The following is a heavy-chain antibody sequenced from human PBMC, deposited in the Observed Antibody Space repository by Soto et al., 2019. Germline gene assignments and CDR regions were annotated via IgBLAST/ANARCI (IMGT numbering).Heavy chain of an antibody. CDR1: GGSISSSSYY. Sequence: SETLSLTCTVSGGSISSSSYYWGWIRQPPGKGLEWIGSIYYSGSTYYNPSLKSRVTISVDTSKNQFSLKLSSVTAADTAVYYCARGERITMVRGAWNGMDVWGQGTTVTVS. CDR3: ARGERITMVRGAWNGMDV. V-gene: IGHV4-39*01. J-gene: IGHJ6*02. CDR2: IYYSGST. D-gene: IGHD3-10*01.